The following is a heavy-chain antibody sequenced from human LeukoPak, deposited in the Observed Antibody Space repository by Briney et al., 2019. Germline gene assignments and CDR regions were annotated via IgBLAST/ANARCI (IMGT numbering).Heavy chain of an antibody. CDR3: ARAGGGNDYNYYYYMDV. V-gene: IGHV4-4*07. Sequence: SETLSLTCTVSGGSISSYYWSWIRQPAGKGLEWIGRIYTSGSTNYNPSLKSRVTMSVDTSKNQFSLKLSSVTAADTAVYYCARAGGGNDYNYYYYMDVWGKGTTVTVSS. CDR2: IYTSGST. D-gene: IGHD4-23*01. CDR1: GGSISSYY. J-gene: IGHJ6*03.